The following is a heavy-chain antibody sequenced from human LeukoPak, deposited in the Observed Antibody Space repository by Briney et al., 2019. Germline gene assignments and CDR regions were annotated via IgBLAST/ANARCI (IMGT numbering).Heavy chain of an antibody. CDR1: GFTFSGYG. CDR2: ISGSGSST. D-gene: IGHD6-19*01. V-gene: IGHV3-23*01. CDR3: AKSSGWSPYYYGMDV. J-gene: IGHJ6*02. Sequence: GGSLRLSCAASGFTFSGYGMSWVRQAPGKGLEWVSGISGSGSSTYYAGSVKGRFTISRDNSKNTLYLQMNSLRAEDTAVYYCAKSSGWSPYYYGMDVWGQGTTVTVSS.